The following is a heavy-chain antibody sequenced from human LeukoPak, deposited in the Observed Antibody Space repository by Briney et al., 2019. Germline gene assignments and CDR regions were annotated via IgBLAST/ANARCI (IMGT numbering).Heavy chain of an antibody. V-gene: IGHV3-30*18. CDR3: AKELRGYSYGEH. Sequence: GGSLRLSCGASGFTFNNYGMHWFRQAPGKGLEWVAVVSFDGSKKFYGDSVKGRFTISRDSSKDTLSLQMNSLRAEDTAVYYCAKELRGYSYGEHWGQGTLVTVSS. D-gene: IGHD5-18*01. CDR2: VSFDGSKK. CDR1: GFTFNNYG. J-gene: IGHJ4*02.